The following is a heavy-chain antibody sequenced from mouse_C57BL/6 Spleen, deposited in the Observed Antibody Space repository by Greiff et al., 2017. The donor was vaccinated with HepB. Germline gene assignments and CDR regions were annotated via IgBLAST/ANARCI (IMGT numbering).Heavy chain of an antibody. CDR2: IYPGDGDT. J-gene: IGHJ2*01. D-gene: IGHD2-1*01. CDR3: ATIYYGNY. CDR1: GYAFSSSW. Sequence: QVQLQQSGPELVKPGASVKISCKASGYAFSSSWMNWVKQRPGKGLEWIGRIYPGDGDTNYNGKFKGKATLTADKSSSTAYMQLSSLTSEDSAVYFCATIYYGNYWGQGTTLTVSS. V-gene: IGHV1-82*01.